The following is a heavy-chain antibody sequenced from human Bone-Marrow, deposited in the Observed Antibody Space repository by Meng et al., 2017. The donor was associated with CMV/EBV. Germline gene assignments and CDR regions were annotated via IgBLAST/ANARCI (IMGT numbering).Heavy chain of an antibody. Sequence: FPFSNHAMSWVRQAPGKGLEWVSTISYSGFNTYYADSVRGRFPVSRANSENTLYLQMNSLRAEDTAVYYCAKYESGRYSSTPYYLDYWGQGSLVTVSS. D-gene: IGHD1-26*01. CDR1: FPFSNHA. CDR3: AKYESGRYSSTPYYLDY. V-gene: IGHV3-23*01. CDR2: ISYSGFNT. J-gene: IGHJ4*02.